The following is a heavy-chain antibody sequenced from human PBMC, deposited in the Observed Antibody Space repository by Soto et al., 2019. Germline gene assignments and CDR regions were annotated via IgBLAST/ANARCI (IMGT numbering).Heavy chain of an antibody. J-gene: IGHJ5*02. Sequence: QVQLVQSGAEVKKPGSSVKVSCKASGGTFSNYAITWVRQAPGQGLEWLGRVIPIFGTRDYAQKFQGRVTITADDPTTTRYMARSSLSSDDRAVYYCAKDGGREVYFGHWSDPWGQGTLVTVSS. CDR2: VIPIFGTR. CDR3: AKDGGREVYFGHWSDP. CDR1: GGTFSNYA. V-gene: IGHV1-69*15. D-gene: IGHD2-15*01.